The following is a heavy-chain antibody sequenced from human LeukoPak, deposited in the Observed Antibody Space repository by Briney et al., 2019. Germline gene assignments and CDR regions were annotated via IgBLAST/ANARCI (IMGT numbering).Heavy chain of an antibody. Sequence: ASVKVSCKVSGYTLTELSMHWVRQAPGKGPEWMGGFDPEDGETIYAQKFQGRVTMTEDTSTDTAYMEVSSLRSEDTAVYYCATGPVGAVAGDYWGQGTLVTVSS. J-gene: IGHJ4*02. D-gene: IGHD6-19*01. CDR3: ATGPVGAVAGDY. CDR1: GYTLTELS. V-gene: IGHV1-24*01. CDR2: FDPEDGET.